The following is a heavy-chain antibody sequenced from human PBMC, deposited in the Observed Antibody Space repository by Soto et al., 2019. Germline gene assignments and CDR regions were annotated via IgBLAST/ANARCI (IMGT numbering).Heavy chain of an antibody. Sequence: PGGSLRLSCAASGFTFNTYWMHWVRQAQGKGLVWVSRVSSDGSSTSYADSVKGRFAISRDNAKSTVYLQMSSLRPEDTAVYFCARGRHSNIWDYLFDHWGQGSLVTVSS. V-gene: IGHV3-74*01. CDR3: ARGRHSNIWDYLFDH. J-gene: IGHJ4*02. D-gene: IGHD6-13*01. CDR2: VSSDGSST. CDR1: GFTFNTYW.